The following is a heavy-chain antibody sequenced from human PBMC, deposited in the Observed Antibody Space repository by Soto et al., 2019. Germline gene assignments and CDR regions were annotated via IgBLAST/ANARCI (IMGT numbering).Heavy chain of an antibody. CDR1: GGSINSADYY. CDR3: AGGGNSGYRVYYYYGMDV. CDR2: IYYSGST. D-gene: IGHD5-12*01. V-gene: IGHV4-30-4*01. J-gene: IGHJ6*02. Sequence: QVQLQESGPGLLKPSRTLSLTCTVSGGSINSADYYWNWIRQPPGKGLGWIGYIYYSGSTYYNPSLMTRFAISVDTSKNQFSLNLSSVPAAVTAVYYCAGGGNSGYRVYYYYGMDVWGQGTTVTVSS.